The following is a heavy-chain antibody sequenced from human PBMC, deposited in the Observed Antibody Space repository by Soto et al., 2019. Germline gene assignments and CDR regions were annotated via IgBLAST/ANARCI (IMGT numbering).Heavy chain of an antibody. V-gene: IGHV3-66*01. Sequence: GGSLRLSCAASGFTVSSNYMSWVRQAPGKGLEWVSVIYSGGSTYYADSVKGRFTISRDNSKNTLYLQMNSLRAEDTAVYYCARYYATGYYFDYWGQGTLVTVSS. D-gene: IGHD1-26*01. CDR1: GFTVSSNY. CDR3: ARYYATGYYFDY. CDR2: IYSGGST. J-gene: IGHJ4*02.